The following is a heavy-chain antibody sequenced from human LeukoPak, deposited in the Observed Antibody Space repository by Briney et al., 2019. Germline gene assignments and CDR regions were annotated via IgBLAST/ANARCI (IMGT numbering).Heavy chain of an antibody. D-gene: IGHD3-22*01. J-gene: IGHJ2*01. CDR2: IYYSGST. Sequence: SETLSLTCTVSGGSISSYYWSWIRQPPGKGLVWSGYIYYSGSTNYNPSLKSRVTISVDTSNNQFSLKLSSVTAADTAVYYCARGIYDSSGYPFDLWGRGTLVTVSS. CDR3: ARGIYDSSGYPFDL. V-gene: IGHV4-59*01. CDR1: GGSISSYY.